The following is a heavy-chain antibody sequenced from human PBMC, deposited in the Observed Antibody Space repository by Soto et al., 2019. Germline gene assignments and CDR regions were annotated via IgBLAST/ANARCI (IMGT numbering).Heavy chain of an antibody. CDR3: ARIEVQAYLYGMDV. J-gene: IGHJ6*02. CDR1: GFSLSTDGMC. V-gene: IGHV2-70*11. D-gene: IGHD1-1*01. CDR2: IDWDDDT. Sequence: SGPTLVNPTRTLTLTCTFSGFSLSTDGMCVSWIRQPPGKALEWLGRIDWDDDTYYSTSLETRLTISRDTSKNQVVLTLTNMEPADTATYYCARIEVQAYLYGMDVWGQGTTVTVSS.